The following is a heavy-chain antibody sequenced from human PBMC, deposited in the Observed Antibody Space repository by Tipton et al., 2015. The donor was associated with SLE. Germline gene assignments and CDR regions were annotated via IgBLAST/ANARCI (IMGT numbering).Heavy chain of an antibody. CDR2: VYYTGST. D-gene: IGHD7-27*01. CDR1: GGSLSDFY. V-gene: IGHV4-59*08. Sequence: TLSLTWTVSGGSLSDFYWGWIRQPPGKGLDWIGSVYYTGSTNYNPALKSRVTLSVETSKNQFSLKMTSVAAADTAVYFCARRRALGTAFDIWGQGTMVTVSS. J-gene: IGHJ3*02. CDR3: ARRRALGTAFDI.